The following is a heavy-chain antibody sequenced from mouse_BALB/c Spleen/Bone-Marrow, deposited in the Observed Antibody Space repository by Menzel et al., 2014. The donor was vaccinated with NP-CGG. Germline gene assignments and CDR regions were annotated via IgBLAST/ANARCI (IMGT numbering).Heavy chain of an antibody. CDR3: ARGYDYSSWFAY. CDR1: GFTFSSYG. D-gene: IGHD2-4*01. CDR2: INNNGGDT. J-gene: IGHJ3*01. V-gene: IGHV5-6-3*01. Sequence: DVMLVESGGGLVQPGGSLKLSCAASGFTFSSYGMSWVRPTPDKRLEMIATINNNGGDTYYPDSVKGRFTISRDNARNTLYLQMSILKSEDTAMYYCARGYDYSSWFAYWGQGTLVTVSP.